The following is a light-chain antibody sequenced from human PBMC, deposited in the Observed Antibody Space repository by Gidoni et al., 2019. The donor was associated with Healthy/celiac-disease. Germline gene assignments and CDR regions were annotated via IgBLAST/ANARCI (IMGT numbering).Light chain of an antibody. CDR2: DAS. J-gene: IGKJ3*01. Sequence: DIQMTQSPSSLSASVGDRVTITCQASQDISNYLNWYQQKPGKAPKLLIYDASNLETGVPSRFSGSGSGTDFTFTISSLQPEDIATYYCQQYDNLPINVXPGTKVDIK. CDR1: QDISNY. CDR3: QQYDNLPIN. V-gene: IGKV1-33*01.